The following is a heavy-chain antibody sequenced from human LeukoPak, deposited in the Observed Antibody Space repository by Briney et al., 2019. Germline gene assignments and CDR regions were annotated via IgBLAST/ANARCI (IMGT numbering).Heavy chain of an antibody. V-gene: IGHV4-59*12. CDR1: GGSISSYF. CDR3: ASLLLGGPDY. J-gene: IGHJ4*02. Sequence: SETLSLTCTVSGGSISSYFWSWIRQPPGKGLEWIGYISYSGSTYYNPSLKSRVTISVDTSKNQFSLKLSSVTAADTAVYYCASLLLGGPDYWGQGTLVTVSS. D-gene: IGHD3-10*01. CDR2: ISYSGST.